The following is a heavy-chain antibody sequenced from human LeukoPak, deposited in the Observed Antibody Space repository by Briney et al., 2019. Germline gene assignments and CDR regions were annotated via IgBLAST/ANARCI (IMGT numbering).Heavy chain of an antibody. CDR3: AGINDYGDPTGAFDI. CDR1: GFTFSSYS. Sequence: GGSLRLSCAASGFTFSSYSMNWVRQAPGKGLEWVSSISSSSSYIHYTDSVKGRFTISRDNAKNSLYLQMNSLRVEDTAVYYCAGINDYGDPTGAFDIWGQGTMVTVSS. J-gene: IGHJ3*02. V-gene: IGHV3-21*01. D-gene: IGHD4-17*01. CDR2: ISSSSSYI.